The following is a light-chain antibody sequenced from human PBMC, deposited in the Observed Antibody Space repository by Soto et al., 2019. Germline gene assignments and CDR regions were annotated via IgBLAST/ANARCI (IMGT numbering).Light chain of an antibody. CDR3: SSYAGSNNLVV. Sequence: QLVLTQPPSASGSPGQSVTISCTGTGSDVGAYNFVSWYQHHPGKAPQALIYEVYKRPSGVPDRFSGSKSGNTASLTVSGLQNEDEADYYCSSYAGSNNLVVFGAGTKVTVL. V-gene: IGLV2-8*01. J-gene: IGLJ2*01. CDR2: EVY. CDR1: GSDVGAYNF.